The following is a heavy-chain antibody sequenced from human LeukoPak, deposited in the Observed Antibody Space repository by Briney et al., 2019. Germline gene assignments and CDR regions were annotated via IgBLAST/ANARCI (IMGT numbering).Heavy chain of an antibody. J-gene: IGHJ4*02. D-gene: IGHD2-15*01. V-gene: IGHV4-30-2*01. CDR3: ARGRRVCCSGGSSFDY. CDR2: IYHSGST. CDR1: GGSISSGGYY. Sequence: SETLSLTCTVSGGSISSGGYYWSWIRQPPGKGLEWIGYIYHSGSTNYNPSLKSRVTISVDTSKNQFSLKLSSVTAADTAVYYCARGRRVCCSGGSSFDYWGQGTLVTVSS.